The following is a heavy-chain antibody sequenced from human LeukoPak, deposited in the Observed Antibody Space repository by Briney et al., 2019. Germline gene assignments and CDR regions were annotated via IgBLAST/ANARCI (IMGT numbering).Heavy chain of an antibody. Sequence: SETLSLTCTVSGDSINSYYWSWIRQPPGKGLEWIGYIYYSGSTNYNPSLKSRVTISVDTSKNQFSLKLSSVTAADTAVYYCARVGGGYCSGGSCYPYWYFDLWGRGTLVTVSS. D-gene: IGHD2-15*01. CDR2: IYYSGST. J-gene: IGHJ2*01. CDR3: ARVGGGYCSGGSCYPYWYFDL. CDR1: GDSINSYY. V-gene: IGHV4-59*01.